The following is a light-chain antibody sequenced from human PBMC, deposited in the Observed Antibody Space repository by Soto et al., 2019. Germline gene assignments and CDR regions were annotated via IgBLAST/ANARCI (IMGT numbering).Light chain of an antibody. CDR1: QSVSSSY. Sequence: EIVLTQSPGTLSLSPGERATLSCRASQSVSSSYLAWYQQKPGQAPRLIIDGASSRATGIPDRFSGSGSGTDFTLTSSGQEPEDFSVYYCQQYGSPPPYTFRQGTKLEIK. J-gene: IGKJ2*01. V-gene: IGKV3-20*01. CDR2: GAS. CDR3: QQYGSPPPYT.